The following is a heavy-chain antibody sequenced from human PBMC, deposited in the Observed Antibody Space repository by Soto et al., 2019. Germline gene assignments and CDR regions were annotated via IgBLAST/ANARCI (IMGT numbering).Heavy chain of an antibody. CDR2: IIPIFGTA. V-gene: IGHV1-69*01. D-gene: IGHD3-3*01. CDR1: GGTFSSYA. J-gene: IGHJ6*02. Sequence: QVQLVQSGAEVKKPGSSVKVSCKASGGTFSSYAISWVRQAPGQGLEWMGGIIPIFGTANYAQKFQGRVTITADESTSTAYMELSSLRSEDTDVYYCAREPPYYDFWSGYYTYYYYYGMDVWGQGTTVTVSS. CDR3: AREPPYYDFWSGYYTYYYYYGMDV.